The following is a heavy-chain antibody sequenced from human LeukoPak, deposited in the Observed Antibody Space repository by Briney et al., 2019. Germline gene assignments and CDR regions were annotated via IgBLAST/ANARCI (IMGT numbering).Heavy chain of an antibody. V-gene: IGHV4-39*01. Sequence: SETLSLTCTVSSASISSTNHNWGWLRQPPGKGPECIGNIYFSGTSYYNPSLKSRVIISVDTSKSQFSLKLNSVTAADTAVYYCARVPDILTGYPLRFARYGMDVWGQGTTVTVSS. CDR1: SASISSTNHN. CDR2: IYFSGTS. D-gene: IGHD3-9*01. J-gene: IGHJ6*02. CDR3: ARVPDILTGYPLRFARYGMDV.